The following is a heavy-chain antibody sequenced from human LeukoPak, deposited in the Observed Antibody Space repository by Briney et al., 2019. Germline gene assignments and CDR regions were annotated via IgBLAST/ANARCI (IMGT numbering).Heavy chain of an antibody. J-gene: IGHJ6*03. V-gene: IGHV4-59*08. CDR1: GGSISSYY. CDR2: IYYSGST. CDR3: ARGGRFLEWAYYYMDV. D-gene: IGHD3-3*01. Sequence: PSETLSLTCTVSGGSISSYYWNWIRQPPGKGLEWIGNIYYSGSTNSNPSLESRVTISVDTSKNQFSLRLSSVTAADTAVYYCARGGRFLEWAYYYMDVWGKGTTVTVSS.